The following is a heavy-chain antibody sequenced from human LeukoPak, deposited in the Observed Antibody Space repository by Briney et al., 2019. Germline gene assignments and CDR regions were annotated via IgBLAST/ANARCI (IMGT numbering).Heavy chain of an antibody. D-gene: IGHD3-10*01. J-gene: IGHJ5*02. CDR2: ISSSSSYI. V-gene: IGHV3-21*01. Sequence: PGGSLRLSCAASGFTFSSYCMNWVRQAPGKGLEWVSSISSSSSYIYYADSVKGRFTISRDNAKNSLYLQMNSLRAEDTAVYYCAGSLWFGDSGWFDPWGQGTLVTVSS. CDR3: AGSLWFGDSGWFDP. CDR1: GFTFSSYC.